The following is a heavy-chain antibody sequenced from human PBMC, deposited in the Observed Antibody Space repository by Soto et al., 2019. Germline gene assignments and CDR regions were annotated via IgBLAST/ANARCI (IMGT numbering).Heavy chain of an antibody. Sequence: GESLKISCKGSGYSFTSYWISWVRQMPGKGLEWMGRIDPSDSYTNYSPSFQGHVTISADKSISTAYMELSSLRSEDTAVYYCARVGSSDYYYYYYMDVWGKGTTVTVS. CDR1: GYSFTSYW. V-gene: IGHV5-10-1*01. CDR2: IDPSDSYT. CDR3: ARVGSSDYYYYYYMDV. D-gene: IGHD1-26*01. J-gene: IGHJ6*03.